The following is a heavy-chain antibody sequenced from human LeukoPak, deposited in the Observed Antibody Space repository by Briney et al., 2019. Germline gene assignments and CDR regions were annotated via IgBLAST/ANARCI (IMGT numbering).Heavy chain of an antibody. CDR1: GFTFSSYW. CDR2: IKQDESEK. V-gene: IGHV3-7*01. D-gene: IGHD3-16*01. Sequence: GGSLRLSCAASGFTFSSYWMSWVRQAPGKGLEWVANIKQDESEKSYVDSVKGRIAISRDNAENSLYLQMNSLRAEDMAVYYCAREGEGGFDSWGQGTLVTVSS. J-gene: IGHJ4*02. CDR3: AREGEGGFDS.